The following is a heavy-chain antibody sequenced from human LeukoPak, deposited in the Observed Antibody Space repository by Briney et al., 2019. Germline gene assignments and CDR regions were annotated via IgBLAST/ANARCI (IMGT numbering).Heavy chain of an antibody. Sequence: GASVKVSCKASGYTFTSYYMHWVRQAPGQGLEWMGIINPSGGSTSYAQKFQGRVTMARDTSTSTVYMELSSLRSEDTAVYYCARDAGGYCSSTNCPTGYFQHWGQGTLVTVSS. CDR1: GYTFTSYY. CDR3: ARDAGGYCSSTNCPTGYFQH. J-gene: IGHJ1*01. V-gene: IGHV1-46*03. D-gene: IGHD2-2*01. CDR2: INPSGGST.